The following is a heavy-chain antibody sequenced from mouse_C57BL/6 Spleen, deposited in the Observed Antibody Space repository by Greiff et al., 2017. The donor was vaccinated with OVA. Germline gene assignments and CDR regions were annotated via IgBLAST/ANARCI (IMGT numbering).Heavy chain of an antibody. CDR2: IYPGDGDT. CDR1: GYAFSSYW. CDR3: ARSEGNYYAMDY. J-gene: IGHJ4*01. Sequence: QVHVKQSGAELVKPGASVKISCKASGYAFSSYWMNWVKQRPGKGLEWIGQIYPGDGDTNYNGKFKGKATLTADKSSSTAYMQLSSLTSEDSAVYFCARSEGNYYAMDYWGQGTSVTVSS. V-gene: IGHV1-80*01. D-gene: IGHD2-1*01.